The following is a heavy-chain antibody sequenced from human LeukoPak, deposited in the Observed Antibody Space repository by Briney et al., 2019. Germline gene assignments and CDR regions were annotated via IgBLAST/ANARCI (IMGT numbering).Heavy chain of an antibody. CDR3: ARASGWYYYYYMDV. D-gene: IGHD6-19*01. V-gene: IGHV3-23*01. Sequence: GGSLRLSCAASGFTFSIYAMSWVRQTPGKGLEWVSAISGSGGSTYYADSVKGRFTISRDNSKNTLYLQMNSLRAEDTAVYYCARASGWYYYYYMDVWGKGTTVTVSS. J-gene: IGHJ6*03. CDR1: GFTFSIYA. CDR2: ISGSGGST.